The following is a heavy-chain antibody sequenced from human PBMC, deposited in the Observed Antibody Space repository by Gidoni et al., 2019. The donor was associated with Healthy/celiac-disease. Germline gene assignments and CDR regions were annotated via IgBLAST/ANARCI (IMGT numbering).Heavy chain of an antibody. CDR3: AREERFLEWSLLFDY. CDR1: GFTFSRYA. D-gene: IGHD3-3*01. V-gene: IGHV3-30-3*01. CDR2: ISYDGSNK. J-gene: IGHJ4*02. Sequence: QVQLVESGGGVVQPGRSLRLSCAASGFTFSRYAMHWVRQAPGKGLEWVAVISYDGSNKYYADSVKGRFTISRDNSKNTLYLQMNSLRAEDTAVYYCAREERFLEWSLLFDYWGQGTLVTVSS.